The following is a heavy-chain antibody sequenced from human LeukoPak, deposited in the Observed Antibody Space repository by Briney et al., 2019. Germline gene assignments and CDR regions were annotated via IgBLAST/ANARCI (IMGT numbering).Heavy chain of an antibody. CDR2: IGGSDGST. J-gene: IGHJ4*02. CDR3: AKEEAATVFDY. CDR1: GFTFSAYA. V-gene: IGHV3-23*01. Sequence: GGSLRLSCAASGFTFSAYAMSWVRQAPGKGLEWVSAIGGSDGSTFYTDSVKGRFTISRDNSKNTLYLQMNSLRAEDTAVYYCAKEEAATVFDYWGQGTLVTVSS. D-gene: IGHD5-18*01.